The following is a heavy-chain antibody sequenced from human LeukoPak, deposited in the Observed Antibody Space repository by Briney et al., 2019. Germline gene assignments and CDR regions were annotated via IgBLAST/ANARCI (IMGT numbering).Heavy chain of an antibody. CDR3: ARDLIHGTFDI. CDR2: IKQDGSEK. CDR1: EFTFSSYW. V-gene: IGHV3-7*01. D-gene: IGHD4-17*01. J-gene: IGHJ3*02. Sequence: GGSLRLSCAASEFTFSSYWMSWVRQAPGKGLEWVANIKQDGSEKNCVDSVKGRFTISRGNAKNSLYLQMSSLRAEDTAVYYCARDLIHGTFDIWGQGTMVTVSS.